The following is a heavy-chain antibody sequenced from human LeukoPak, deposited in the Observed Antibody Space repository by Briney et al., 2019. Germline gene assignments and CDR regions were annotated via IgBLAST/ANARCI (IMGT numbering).Heavy chain of an antibody. CDR3: ARGWIEMPTVYFDY. V-gene: IGHV1-18*01. D-gene: IGHD5-24*01. J-gene: IGHJ4*02. CDR2: ISTYNGDT. CDR1: DYTSTSYG. Sequence: GASVKVSCKAPDYTSTSYGISWVRQAPGQGLEWMGWISTYNGDTKYTQKLQGRVTMTADTSTRTAYMELRSLRSDDTAVYYCARGWIEMPTVYFDYWGQGTLVSVFS.